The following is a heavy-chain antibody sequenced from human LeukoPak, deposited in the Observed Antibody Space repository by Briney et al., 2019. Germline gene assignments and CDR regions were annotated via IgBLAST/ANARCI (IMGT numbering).Heavy chain of an antibody. CDR2: INHSGST. CDR1: GGSFSGYY. Sequence: SETLSLTCAVYGGSFSGYYWSWIRQPPGKGLEWIGEINHSGSTNYNPSLKSRVTISVDTSKNQFSLKPSSVTAADTAVYYCARGDYDILTGYPRPFDYWGQGTLVTVSS. J-gene: IGHJ4*02. V-gene: IGHV4-34*01. CDR3: ARGDYDILTGYPRPFDY. D-gene: IGHD3-9*01.